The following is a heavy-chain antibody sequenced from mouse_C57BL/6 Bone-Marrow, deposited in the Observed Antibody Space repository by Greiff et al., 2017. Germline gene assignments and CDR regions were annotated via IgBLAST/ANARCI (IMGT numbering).Heavy chain of an antibody. CDR3: AREVYGSSPYYAMDY. J-gene: IGHJ4*01. Sequence: VQLQQPGAELVKPGASVKLSCKASGYTFTSYWMQWVKQRPGQGLEWIGEIDPSDSYTNYNQKFKGKATLTVDTSSSTAYMQLSSLTSEDSAVYYCAREVYGSSPYYAMDYGGQGTSVTVSS. CDR1: GYTFTSYW. CDR2: IDPSDSYT. V-gene: IGHV1-50*01. D-gene: IGHD1-1*01.